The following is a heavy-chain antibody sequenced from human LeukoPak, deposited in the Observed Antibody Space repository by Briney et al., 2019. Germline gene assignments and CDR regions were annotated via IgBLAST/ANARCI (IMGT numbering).Heavy chain of an antibody. D-gene: IGHD4-23*01. Sequence: SETLSLTCTVSGGSISSYYWSWIRQPAGKGLEWIGRIYTSGSTNYNPSLKSRVTISVDTSKNQFSLKLSSVTAADTAVYYCARGGGGNGYCFMDVWGKGTTVTVSS. V-gene: IGHV4-4*07. J-gene: IGHJ6*04. CDR1: GGSISSYY. CDR2: IYTSGST. CDR3: ARGGGGNGYCFMDV.